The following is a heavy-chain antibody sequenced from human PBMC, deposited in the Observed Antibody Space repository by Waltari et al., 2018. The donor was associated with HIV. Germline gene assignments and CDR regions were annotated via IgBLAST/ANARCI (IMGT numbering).Heavy chain of an antibody. CDR1: GFTFSSYW. J-gene: IGHJ2*01. D-gene: IGHD5-12*01. CDR3: TRVPEVEMATIWYFDL. V-gene: IGHV3-74*03. Sequence: EVQLVESGGGLVEPGGLLRLSCAASGFTFSSYWMPWVRPAPGKGLVWVSGINSDGSSTKYADSVKDRFIISRDNAKNTLYLQMNTLRDEDTAVYYCTRVPEVEMATIWYFDLWGRGTLVTVSS. CDR2: INSDGSST.